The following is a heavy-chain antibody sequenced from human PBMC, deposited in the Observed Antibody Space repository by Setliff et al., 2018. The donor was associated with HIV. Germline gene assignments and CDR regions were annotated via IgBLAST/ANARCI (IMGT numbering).Heavy chain of an antibody. CDR3: ARIVALNGYPSDY. Sequence: ASVKVSCKASGYTFISYGVSWVRQAPGQGLEWMGWISVKNGNTNYAQKFQGRVTMTTDTSTSTAYMELRSLGSDDAAVYYCARIVALNGYPSDYWGQGTLVTVSS. CDR2: ISVKNGNT. V-gene: IGHV1-18*01. J-gene: IGHJ4*02. D-gene: IGHD2-8*01. CDR1: GYTFISYG.